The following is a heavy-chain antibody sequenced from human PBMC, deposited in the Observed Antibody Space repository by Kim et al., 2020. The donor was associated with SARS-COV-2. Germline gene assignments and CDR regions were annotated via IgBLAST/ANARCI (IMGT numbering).Heavy chain of an antibody. Sequence: GGSLRLSFAASGFTFSSYWMHWVRQAPGKGLVWVSRIKSDGSSTSYADFVKGRFTISRDNAKNTLYLQMNSLRAEDTAVYYCAKGMSGQNRYFYYYGVDVWGQGTTVTVSS. CDR3: AKGMSGQNRYFYYYGVDV. CDR1: GFTFSSYW. D-gene: IGHD1-1*01. V-gene: IGHV3-74*01. J-gene: IGHJ6*02. CDR2: IKSDGSST.